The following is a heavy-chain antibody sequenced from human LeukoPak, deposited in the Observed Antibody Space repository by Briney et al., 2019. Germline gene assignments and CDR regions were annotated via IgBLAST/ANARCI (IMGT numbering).Heavy chain of an antibody. CDR3: ARDGSSSWYWTHYFDY. D-gene: IGHD6-13*01. V-gene: IGHV4-59*01. CDR2: IYYSGST. CDR1: GVSISSYY. Sequence: PSETLSLTCTVSGVSISSYYWSWIRQPPGKGLEWIGYIYYSGSTNYNPSLKSRVTISVDTSKNQFSLKLSSVTAADTAVYYCARDGSSSWYWTHYFDYWGQGTLVTVSS. J-gene: IGHJ4*02.